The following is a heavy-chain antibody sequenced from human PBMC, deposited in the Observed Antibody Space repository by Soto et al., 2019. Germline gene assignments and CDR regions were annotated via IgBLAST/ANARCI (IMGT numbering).Heavy chain of an antibody. CDR3: AGDSGYYYDSSGYYLDAFDI. D-gene: IGHD3-22*01. CDR2: IYYSGST. Sequence: SETLSLTCTVSGGSISSYYWSWIRQPPGKGLEWIGYIYYSGSTNYNPSLKSRVTISVDTSKNQFSLKLSSVTAADTAVYYCAGDSGYYYDSSGYYLDAFDIWGQGKMVTVSS. V-gene: IGHV4-59*01. J-gene: IGHJ3*02. CDR1: GGSISSYY.